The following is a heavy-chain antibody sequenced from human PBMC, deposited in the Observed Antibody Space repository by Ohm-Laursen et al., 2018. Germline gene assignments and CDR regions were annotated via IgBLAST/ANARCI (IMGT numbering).Heavy chain of an antibody. D-gene: IGHD3-3*01. Sequence: GSLRLSCTASGFTFSSYAMSWVRQAPGKGLEWVSAISGSGGSTYYADSVKSRFTISRDNSKNTLYLQMNSLRAEDTAVYYCAKDNYYDFWSAFDYWGQGTLVTVSS. CDR1: GFTFSSYA. J-gene: IGHJ4*02. CDR2: ISGSGGST. CDR3: AKDNYYDFWSAFDY. V-gene: IGHV3-23*01.